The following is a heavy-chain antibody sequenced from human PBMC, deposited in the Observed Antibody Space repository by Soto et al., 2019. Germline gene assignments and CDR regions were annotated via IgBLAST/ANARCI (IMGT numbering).Heavy chain of an antibody. Sequence: SETLSLTCTVSGGSISSGGYYWSWIRQHPGKGLEWIGYIYYSGSTYYNPSLKSRVTISVDTSKNQFSLKLSSVTAADTAVYYCARVFPSGTADYWGQGTLVTVS. V-gene: IGHV4-31*03. J-gene: IGHJ4*02. CDR1: GGSISSGGYY. CDR2: IYYSGST. D-gene: IGHD6-13*01. CDR3: ARVFPSGTADY.